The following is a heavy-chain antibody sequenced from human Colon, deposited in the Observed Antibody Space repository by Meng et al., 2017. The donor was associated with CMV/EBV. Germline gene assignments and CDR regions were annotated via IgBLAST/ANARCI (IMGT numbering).Heavy chain of an antibody. V-gene: IGHV3-30*04. CDR1: GFTFSSYS. D-gene: IGHD3-22*01. CDR3: AKLPMIVVVITPPRFDY. CDR2: ISYHGSNK. J-gene: IGHJ4*02. Sequence: GESLKISCAASGFTFSSYSMHWVRQAPGKGLECVATISYHGSNKYYADSVKGRFTISRDNSKNMVYLQMTSLRAEDTAVYYCAKLPMIVVVITPPRFDYWGQGTLVTVSS.